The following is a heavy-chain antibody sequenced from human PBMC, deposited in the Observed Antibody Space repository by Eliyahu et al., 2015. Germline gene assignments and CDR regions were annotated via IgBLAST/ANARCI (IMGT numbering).Heavy chain of an antibody. V-gene: IGHV1-69*01. D-gene: IGHD1-26*01. CDR3: AREYGETSESYYYY. CDR1: GGTFSKYT. Sequence: QVQLVQSGTEVKKPGSSVKVSCKASGGTFSKYTISWVRQAPGQGLEWMGGIIPLFGTANYAQKFQGRVTITADESTSTAYMELSSLRSEDTAIYYCAREYGETSESYYYYWGQGTLVTVSS. J-gene: IGHJ4*02. CDR2: IIPLFGTA.